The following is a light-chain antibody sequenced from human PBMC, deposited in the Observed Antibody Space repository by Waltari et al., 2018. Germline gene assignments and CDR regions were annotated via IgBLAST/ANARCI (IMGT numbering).Light chain of an antibody. V-gene: IGLV4-69*01. J-gene: IGLJ3*02. CDR2: VNSDGSH. CDR1: SGHSSNV. Sequence: QLVLTQSPSASASLGASVKLTCTLSSGHSSNVVPWHHQQPEKGPRYLMKVNSDGSHTKGDGIPDRFSGSSSGAERYLTISSLQSDDEADYYCQTWGTGIWVFGGGTRLTVL. CDR3: QTWGTGIWV.